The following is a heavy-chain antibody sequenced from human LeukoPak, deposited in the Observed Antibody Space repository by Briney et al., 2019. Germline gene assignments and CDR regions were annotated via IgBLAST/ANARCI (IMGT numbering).Heavy chain of an antibody. CDR1: GFTVSSNY. V-gene: IGHV3-66*01. Sequence: VQPGGSLRLSCAAPGFTVSSNYMSWVRQAPGKGLEWVSVINSGGSTYYADSVKGRFTISRDNSKNTLYLQMNSLRAEDTAVYYCARGLWSGYRFDYWGQGTLVTVSS. J-gene: IGHJ4*02. CDR3: ARGLWSGYRFDY. CDR2: INSGGST. D-gene: IGHD3-3*01.